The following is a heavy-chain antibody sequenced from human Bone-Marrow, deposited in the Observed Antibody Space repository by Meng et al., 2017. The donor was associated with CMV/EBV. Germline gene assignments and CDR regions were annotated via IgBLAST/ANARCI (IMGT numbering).Heavy chain of an antibody. V-gene: IGHV1-2*02. D-gene: IGHD2-2*03. Sequence: ASVKVSCKASGYTFTGYYMHWVRQAPGQGLEWMGWINPNSGGTNYAQKFQGRVTMTRDTSISTAYMELSRLRSDDTAVYYWARDRDWIYAASNYYYYYGMDVWGQGPTVTVSS. CDR3: ARDRDWIYAASNYYYYYGMDV. CDR1: GYTFTGYY. J-gene: IGHJ6*02. CDR2: INPNSGGT.